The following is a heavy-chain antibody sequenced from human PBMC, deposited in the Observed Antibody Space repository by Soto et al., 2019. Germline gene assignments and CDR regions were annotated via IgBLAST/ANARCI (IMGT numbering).Heavy chain of an antibody. D-gene: IGHD3-10*01. V-gene: IGHV1-69*13. CDR1: GGTFSSYA. CDR3: AREGYYGSVSYGMDV. CDR2: IIPIFGTA. J-gene: IGHJ6*02. Sequence: SVKVSCKASGGTFSSYAISWVRQAPGQGLEWMGGIIPIFGTANYAQKFQGRVTITADESTSTAYMELSSLRSEDTAVYYCAREGYYGSVSYGMDVWGQGTTVTVSS.